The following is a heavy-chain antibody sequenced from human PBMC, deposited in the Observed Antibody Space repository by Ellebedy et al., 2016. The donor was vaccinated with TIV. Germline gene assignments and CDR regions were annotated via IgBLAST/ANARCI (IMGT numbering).Heavy chain of an antibody. CDR3: AREVLGGQGDMDV. D-gene: IGHD3-10*01. J-gene: IGHJ6*02. Sequence: GESLKISCAASGFTFSTVGMKWRRQAPGKGLEWVAIIWSDGSEEYYAASVKGRFTLSRDNSKNTLYLQMNSLTAKDTAVYYCAREVLGGQGDMDVWGQGTTVTVSS. CDR2: IWSDGSEE. CDR1: GFTFSTVG. V-gene: IGHV3-33*08.